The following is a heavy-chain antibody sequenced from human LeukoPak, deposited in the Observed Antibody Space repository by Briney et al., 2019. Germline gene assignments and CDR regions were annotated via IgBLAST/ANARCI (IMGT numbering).Heavy chain of an antibody. CDR3: AREVAVAGTFDY. Sequence: ASVKVSCKASGYTFTSYAMHWVRQAPGQRLEWMGWINAGNGNTKYSQEFQGRVTITRDTSASTAYMELSSLRPEDMAVYYCAREVAVAGTFDYWGQGTLVTVSS. V-gene: IGHV1-3*03. CDR2: INAGNGNT. D-gene: IGHD6-19*01. J-gene: IGHJ4*02. CDR1: GYTFTSYA.